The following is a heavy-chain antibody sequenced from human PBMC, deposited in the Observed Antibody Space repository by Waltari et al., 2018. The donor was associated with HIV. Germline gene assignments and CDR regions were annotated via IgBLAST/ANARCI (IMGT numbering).Heavy chain of an antibody. V-gene: IGHV3-21*01. CDR2: ISSSSSYI. J-gene: IGHJ4*02. Sequence: EVQLVESGGGLVKPGGSLRLSCAASGFTFSRYSMNWLRQAPGKGLEWVSSISSSSSYIYNAASVKGRFTITRDNAKNSLYLQMNSLRAEDTAVYYCARYSGPYYYDSSGYASFDYWGQGTLVTVSS. CDR1: GFTFSRYS. CDR3: ARYSGPYYYDSSGYASFDY. D-gene: IGHD3-22*01.